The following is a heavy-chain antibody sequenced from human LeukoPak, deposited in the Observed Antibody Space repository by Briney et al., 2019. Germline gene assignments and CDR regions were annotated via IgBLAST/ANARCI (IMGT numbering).Heavy chain of an antibody. Sequence: ASVKVSCKASGYTFTGYYMHWVRQAPGQGLEWMGWINPNSGGTNYAQKFQSRVTMTRDTSISTAYMELSRLRSDGTAVYYCARGGYSGTEKPNDYWGQGTLVTVSS. V-gene: IGHV1-2*02. CDR2: INPNSGGT. CDR3: ARGGYSGTEKPNDY. J-gene: IGHJ4*02. CDR1: GYTFTGYY. D-gene: IGHD1-26*01.